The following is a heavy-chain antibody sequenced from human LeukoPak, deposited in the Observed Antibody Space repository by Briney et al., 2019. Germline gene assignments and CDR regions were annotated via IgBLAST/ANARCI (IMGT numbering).Heavy chain of an antibody. CDR1: GGSFSGYY. J-gene: IGHJ4*02. V-gene: IGHV4-59*01. CDR2: IYYSGIT. CDR3: ASSHLYSSSWYLSGRFDF. D-gene: IGHD6-13*01. Sequence: SETLSLTCAVYGGSFSGYYWSWIRQPPGKGLEWIGYIYYSGITNYNPSLKSRVTISIDTSKNHFSLQLSSVTAADTAVCYCASSHLYSSSWYLSGRFDFWGQGTLVTVSS.